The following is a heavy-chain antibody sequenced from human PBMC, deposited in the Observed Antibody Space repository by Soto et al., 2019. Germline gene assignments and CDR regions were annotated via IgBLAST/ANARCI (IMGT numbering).Heavy chain of an antibody. V-gene: IGHV3-30*18. CDR2: ISNDGNRQ. Sequence: PGGSLRLSCTASGLSFSSYGMHWVRKAPGKGLERVTIISNDGNRQWHRDPVKGRFTISKDNSKNTLYLEMNTVRTEDTPMYYCAKDIYNRGHQLGADYWCHGT. CDR1: GLSFSSYG. J-gene: IGHJ4*01. D-gene: IGHD2-2*01. CDR3: AKDIYNRGHQLGADY.